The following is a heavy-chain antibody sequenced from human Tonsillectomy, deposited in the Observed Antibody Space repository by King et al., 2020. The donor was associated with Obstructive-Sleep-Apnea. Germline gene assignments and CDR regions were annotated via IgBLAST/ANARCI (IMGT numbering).Heavy chain of an antibody. V-gene: IGHV4-30-4*01. J-gene: IGHJ4*02. CDR3: ARVRGVDTAMVVFDY. Sequence: VQLQESGPGLVKPSQTLSLTCTVSGGSISSGDYYWSWIRQPPGKGLEWIGYIYYSGSTYYNPSLKSRVTISVDTSKNQFSLKLSSVTAADTAVYYCARVRGVDTAMVVFDYWGQGTLVTVSS. CDR2: IYYSGST. CDR1: GGSISSGDYY. D-gene: IGHD5-18*01.